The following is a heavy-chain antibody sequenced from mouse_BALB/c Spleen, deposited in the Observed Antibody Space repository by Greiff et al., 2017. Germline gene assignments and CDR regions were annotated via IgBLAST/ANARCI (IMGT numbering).Heavy chain of an antibody. CDR2: ISYDGSN. V-gene: IGHV3-6*02. CDR1: GYSITSGYY. Sequence: EVQLQESGPGLVKPSQSLSLTCSVTGYSITSGYYWNWIRQFPGNKLEWMGYISYDGSNNYNPSLKNRISITRDTSKNQFFLKLNSVTTEDTATYYCADGYYNAMDYWGQGTSVTVSS. J-gene: IGHJ4*01. CDR3: ADGYYNAMDY. D-gene: IGHD2-3*01.